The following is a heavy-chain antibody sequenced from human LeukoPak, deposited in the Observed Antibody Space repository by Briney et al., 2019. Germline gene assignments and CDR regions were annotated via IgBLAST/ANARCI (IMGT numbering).Heavy chain of an antibody. Sequence: ASVKVSCKTSGYTFTKYLIHRVRQAPGQGLEWMGTINPQGDITNYAQRFQGRITLTEDTSTSTVYMELSSLTSEDTAVYYCARPSYCVADNCGYWLDPWGPGTLVTVSS. J-gene: IGHJ5*02. CDR1: GYTFTKYL. CDR3: ARPSYCVADNCGYWLDP. D-gene: IGHD2-21*01. V-gene: IGHV1-46*01. CDR2: INPQGDIT.